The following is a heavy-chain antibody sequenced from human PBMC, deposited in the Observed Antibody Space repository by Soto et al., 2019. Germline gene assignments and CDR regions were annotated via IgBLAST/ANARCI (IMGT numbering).Heavy chain of an antibody. Sequence: GASVKVSCKASGGTFSSYAISWVRQAPGQGLEWMGGIIPIFGTANYAQKFQGRVTITADESTSAAYMELSSLRSEDMAVYYCARYGAARLYYYYGMGVWGQGTTVTVS. CDR2: IIPIFGTA. D-gene: IGHD6-6*01. CDR1: GGTFSSYA. J-gene: IGHJ6*02. CDR3: ARYGAARLYYYYGMGV. V-gene: IGHV1-69*13.